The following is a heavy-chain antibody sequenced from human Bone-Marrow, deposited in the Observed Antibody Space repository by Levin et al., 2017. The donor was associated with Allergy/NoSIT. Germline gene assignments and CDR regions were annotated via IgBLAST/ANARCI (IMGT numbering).Heavy chain of an antibody. CDR3: VRGPAAIDDAFDI. CDR2: ISSSSSYI. J-gene: IGHJ3*02. V-gene: IGHV3-21*01. Sequence: AGGSLRLSCAASGFTFNTYSMDWVRQAPGKGLEWVSSISSSSSYIYYADSVKGRFTISRDNANNSLYLQMNSLRVEDTAVYYCVRGPAAIDDAFDIWGQGTMVTVSS. D-gene: IGHD2-2*01. CDR1: GFTFNTYS.